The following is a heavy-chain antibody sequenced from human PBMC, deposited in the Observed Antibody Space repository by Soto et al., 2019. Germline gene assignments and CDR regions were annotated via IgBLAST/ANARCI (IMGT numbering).Heavy chain of an antibody. J-gene: IGHJ4*02. V-gene: IGHV3-21*01. CDR1: GFTFSSYS. CDR2: ISSSSSYI. D-gene: IGHD6-19*01. Sequence: PGGSLRLSCAASGFTFSSYSMNWVRQAPGKGLEWVSSISSSSSYIYYADSVKGRFTISRDNAKNSLYLQMNSLRAEDMAVYYCARDLSTRYSSGWGFDYWGQGTLVTVSS. CDR3: ARDLSTRYSSGWGFDY.